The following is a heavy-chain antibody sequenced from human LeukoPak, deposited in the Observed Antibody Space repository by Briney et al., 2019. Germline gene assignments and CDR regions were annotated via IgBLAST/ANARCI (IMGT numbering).Heavy chain of an antibody. D-gene: IGHD3-22*01. CDR1: VFTFTRYS. J-gene: IGHJ4*02. Sequence: GGSLRLSCAASVFTFTRYSMSSVRQAPGKGLEWVSYISSGSSTIYYADSVNGRFTISRDNAKNSLYLQMNSLRDECMTVYCCARDYYDSSGYYYIDYWGQGTLVTVSS. V-gene: IGHV3-48*02. CDR3: ARDYYDSSGYYYIDY. CDR2: ISSGSSTI.